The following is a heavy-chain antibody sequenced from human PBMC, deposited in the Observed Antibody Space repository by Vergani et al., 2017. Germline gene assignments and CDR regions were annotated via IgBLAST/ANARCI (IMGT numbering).Heavy chain of an antibody. CDR2: ISGSGGST. V-gene: IGHV3-23*04. CDR1: GFTFSSYA. D-gene: IGHD3-22*01. CDR3: AKAKGHYYYDSSGYDLDY. J-gene: IGHJ4*02. Sequence: EVQLVESGGGLVKPGGSLRLSCAASGFTFSSYAMSWVRQAPGKGLEWVSAISGSGGSTYYADSVKGRFTISRDKSKNTLYLQMNSLRAEDTAVYYCAKAKGHYYYDSSGYDLDYWGQGTLVTVSS.